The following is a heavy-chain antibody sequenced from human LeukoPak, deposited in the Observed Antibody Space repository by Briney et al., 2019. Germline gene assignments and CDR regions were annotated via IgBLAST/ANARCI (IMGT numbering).Heavy chain of an antibody. CDR2: ISGDGGGT. D-gene: IGHD3-22*01. J-gene: IGHJ4*02. Sequence: GGSLRLSCAAPGLTFADYAMHWVRQALGKGLEWVSLISGDGGGTYYADSVKGRFTISRDNSKNSLYLQMQSLRSEDTALYYCAKGDSSGYYAYYFDYWGQGTLVTVSS. CDR1: GLTFADYA. CDR3: AKGDSSGYYAYYFDY. V-gene: IGHV3-43*02.